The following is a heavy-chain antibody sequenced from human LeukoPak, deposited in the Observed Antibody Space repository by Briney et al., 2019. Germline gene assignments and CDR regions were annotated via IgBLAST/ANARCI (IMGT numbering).Heavy chain of an antibody. J-gene: IGHJ4*02. D-gene: IGHD2-15*01. CDR2: LSSSSSTI. Sequence: GGSLRLSCAASGFTFSSYSMNWVRQAPGKGLEWVSYLSSSSSTIYYADSVKGRFTISRDNAKNSLYLQMNSLRDEDTAVYYCAKERGYCSGGSCSVDYWGQGTLVTVSS. CDR3: AKERGYCSGGSCSVDY. V-gene: IGHV3-48*02. CDR1: GFTFSSYS.